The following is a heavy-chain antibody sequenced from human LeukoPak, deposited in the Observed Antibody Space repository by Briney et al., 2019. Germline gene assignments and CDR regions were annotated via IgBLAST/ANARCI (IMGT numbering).Heavy chain of an antibody. V-gene: IGHV4-59*01. CDR2: IFYSGST. Sequence: SETLSLTCTVSGGSISSYYWSWIRQPPGKGLEWIGYIFYSGSTNYSPSLKSRVTISVDRSKNQFSLKLTSVTTADTAVYYCARGPSAVPFSYWGQGTLLTVSS. CDR1: GGSISSYY. D-gene: IGHD2-2*01. CDR3: ARGPSAVPFSY. J-gene: IGHJ4*02.